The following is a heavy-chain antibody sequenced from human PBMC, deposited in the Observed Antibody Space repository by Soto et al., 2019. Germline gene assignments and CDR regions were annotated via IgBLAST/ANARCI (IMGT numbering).Heavy chain of an antibody. CDR2: IIPILGIA. CDR1: GGTFSSYT. V-gene: IGHV1-69*02. CDR3: ATSAAAGSILWFDP. Sequence: VASVKVSCKASGGTFSSYTISWVRQAPGQGLEWMGRIIPILGIANYAQKFQGRVTITADKSTSTAYMELSSLRSEDTAVYYCATSAAAGSILWFDPWGQGTLVTVSS. D-gene: IGHD6-13*01. J-gene: IGHJ5*02.